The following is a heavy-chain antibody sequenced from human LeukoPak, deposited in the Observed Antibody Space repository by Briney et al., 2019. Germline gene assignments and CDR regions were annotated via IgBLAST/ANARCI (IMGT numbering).Heavy chain of an antibody. J-gene: IGHJ3*02. V-gene: IGHV1-69*04. Sequence: ASVKVSCKASGGTFSSYAISWVRQAPGQGLEWMGRIIPILGVANYAQKFQGRVTITADKSTSTAYMELSSLRSEDTAVYYCARGDAIVGAQDDAFDIWGQGTMVTVSS. CDR1: GGTFSSYA. CDR2: IIPILGVA. CDR3: ARGDAIVGAQDDAFDI. D-gene: IGHD1-26*01.